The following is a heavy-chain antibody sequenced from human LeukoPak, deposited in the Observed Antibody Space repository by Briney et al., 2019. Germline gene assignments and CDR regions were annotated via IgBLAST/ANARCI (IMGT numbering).Heavy chain of an antibody. V-gene: IGHV3-9*01. D-gene: IGHD3-10*01. CDR2: ISWNSGSI. J-gene: IGHJ5*02. Sequence: GGSLRLSCAASGFTFDDYAMHWVRQAPGKGLEWVSGISWNSGSIGYADSVKGRFTISRDNAKNTLYLQMNSLRAEDTAVYYCAREYGSGSYYILNWFDPWGQGTLVTVSS. CDR3: AREYGSGSYYILNWFDP. CDR1: GFTFDDYA.